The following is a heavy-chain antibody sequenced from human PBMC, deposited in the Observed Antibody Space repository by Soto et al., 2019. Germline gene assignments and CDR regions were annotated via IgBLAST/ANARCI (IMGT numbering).Heavy chain of an antibody. Sequence: SQTLSLPCAISGDSVSSNSAAWNWIRQSPSRGLEWLGRTYYRSKWYNDYAVSVKSRITINPDTSKNQFSLQLNSVTPEDTAVYYCARDKDRGVVPAAMYYYYGMDVWGQGTTVTVSS. D-gene: IGHD2-2*01. J-gene: IGHJ6*02. CDR1: GDSVSSNSAA. CDR2: TYYRSKWYN. CDR3: ARDKDRGVVPAAMYYYYGMDV. V-gene: IGHV6-1*01.